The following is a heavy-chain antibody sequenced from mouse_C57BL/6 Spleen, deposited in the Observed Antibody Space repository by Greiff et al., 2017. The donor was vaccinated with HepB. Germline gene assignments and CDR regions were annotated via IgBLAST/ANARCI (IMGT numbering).Heavy chain of an antibody. V-gene: IGHV1-52*01. CDR3: ARVLITTVVANWYFDV. D-gene: IGHD1-1*01. Sequence: QVQLQQPGAELVRPGSSVKLSCKASGYTFTSYWMHWVKQRPIQGLEWIGNIDPSDSETHYNQKFKDKATLTVDKSSSTAYMQLSSLTSEDSAVYYCARVLITTVVANWYFDVWGTGTTVTVSS. CDR2: IDPSDSET. J-gene: IGHJ1*03. CDR1: GYTFTSYW.